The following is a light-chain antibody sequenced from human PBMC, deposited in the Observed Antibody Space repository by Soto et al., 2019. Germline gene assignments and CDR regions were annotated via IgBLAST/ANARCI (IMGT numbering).Light chain of an antibody. CDR3: QQYNSFSYT. J-gene: IGKJ2*01. V-gene: IGKV1-5*01. CDR2: DAS. CDR1: QSIDNW. Sequence: DIQMTQPPSTLSASVGDRVTITCRASQSIDNWLAWYQQKPGKAPKFLIYDASSLESGVPSRFSGSGSGTEFTLTISSLQPDDFATYYCQQYNSFSYTFGQGTKLEIK.